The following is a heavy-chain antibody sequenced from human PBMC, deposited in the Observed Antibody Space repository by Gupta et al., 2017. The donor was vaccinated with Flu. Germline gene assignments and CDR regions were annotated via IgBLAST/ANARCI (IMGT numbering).Heavy chain of an antibody. J-gene: IGHJ6*02. Sequence: QVQLQESGPGLVKPSQTLSLTCTVSGGSISSGSDYWRWIRQPAGKGLEWIGRIYTSGSTNYNPSLKSRVTISVDTSKNQFSLKLSSVTAADTAVYYCARDLEYSSSWIYGMDVWGQGTTVTVSS. V-gene: IGHV4-61*02. CDR1: GGSISSGSDY. D-gene: IGHD6-13*01. CDR2: IYTSGST. CDR3: ARDLEYSSSWIYGMDV.